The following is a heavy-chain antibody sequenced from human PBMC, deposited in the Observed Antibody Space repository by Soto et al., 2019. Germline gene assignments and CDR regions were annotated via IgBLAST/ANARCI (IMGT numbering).Heavy chain of an antibody. D-gene: IGHD6-6*01. CDR2: IIPIFGTA. Sequence: QVQLVQSGAEVKKPGSSVKVSCKASGGTFSSYAISWVRQAPGQGLEWMGGIIPIFGTANYAQKFQGRVTITADESTSKAYMELSSLRAEDTAVYYCAIRSEYIGGGYGYFDYWGQGTLVTVSS. V-gene: IGHV1-69*01. CDR1: GGTFSSYA. CDR3: AIRSEYIGGGYGYFDY. J-gene: IGHJ4*02.